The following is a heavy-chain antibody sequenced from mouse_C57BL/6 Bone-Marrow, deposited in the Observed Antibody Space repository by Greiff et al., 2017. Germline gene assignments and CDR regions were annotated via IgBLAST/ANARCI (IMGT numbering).Heavy chain of an antibody. Sequence: EVQLVESGGGLVKPGGSLKLSCAASGFTFSSYAMSWARQTPEKRLEWVATISDGGSYTYYPDNVKGRFTISRDNAKNNLYLQMSHLKSEDTAMYYCARDGYYVPFAYWGQGTLVTVSA. CDR2: ISDGGSYT. CDR1: GFTFSSYA. CDR3: ARDGYYVPFAY. D-gene: IGHD2-3*01. J-gene: IGHJ3*01. V-gene: IGHV5-4*01.